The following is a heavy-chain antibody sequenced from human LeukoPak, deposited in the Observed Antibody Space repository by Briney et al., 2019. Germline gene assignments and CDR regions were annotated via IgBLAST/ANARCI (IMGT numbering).Heavy chain of an antibody. CDR2: MNPNSGNT. CDR3: ARGPLDYYYYGMGV. J-gene: IGHJ6*02. V-gene: IGHV1-8*01. D-gene: IGHD3-16*01. CDR1: GYTFTTYE. Sequence: ASVKVSCKASGYTFTTYEINWVRQATGQGLEWMGWMNPNSGNTGYAQKFQGRVTMTRNTSISTAYMELSSLRSEDTAVYYCARGPLDYYYYGMGVWGQGTTVTVSS.